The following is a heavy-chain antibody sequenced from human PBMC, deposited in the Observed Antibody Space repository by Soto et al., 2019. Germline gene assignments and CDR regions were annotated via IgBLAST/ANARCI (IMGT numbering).Heavy chain of an antibody. Sequence: PSETLSLTCTVSGGSIISGGYYWIWIRQPPGKGLEWIGSIYYSGSTYYNPSLKSRVTISVDTSKNQFSLKLSSVTAADTAVYYCARGPTVTTDYWGQGALVTVS. V-gene: IGHV4-39*01. CDR2: IYYSGST. CDR1: GGSIISGGYY. D-gene: IGHD4-17*01. J-gene: IGHJ4*02. CDR3: ARGPTVTTDY.